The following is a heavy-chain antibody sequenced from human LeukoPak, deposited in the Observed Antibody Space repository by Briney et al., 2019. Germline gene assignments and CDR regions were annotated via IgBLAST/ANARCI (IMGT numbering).Heavy chain of an antibody. CDR2: ISSSSSYI. CDR1: GFTFSSYA. J-gene: IGHJ4*02. D-gene: IGHD6-19*01. V-gene: IGHV3-21*01. Sequence: GASLRLSCAASGFTFSSYAMSWVRQAPGKGLEWVSSISSSSSYIYYADSVKGRFTIPRDNAKNSLYLQMNSLRAEDTAVYYCARDRISQWLTPLGYWGQGTLVTVSS. CDR3: ARDRISQWLTPLGY.